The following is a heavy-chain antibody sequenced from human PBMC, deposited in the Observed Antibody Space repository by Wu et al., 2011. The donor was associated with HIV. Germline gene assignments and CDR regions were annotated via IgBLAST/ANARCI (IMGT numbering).Heavy chain of an antibody. Sequence: QVQLVQSGAEVKKPGASVKVSCKASGYTFTNSGINWVRQAPGQGLEWMGGIIPIFGIANYAQKFQGRVTITADRSTSTAYMELSSLRSDDTAVYHCARDRARSTWLGTYFDYWGQGT. V-gene: IGHV1-69*17. CDR3: ARDRARSTWLGTYFDY. J-gene: IGHJ4*02. CDR2: IIPIFGIA. D-gene: IGHD6-19*01. CDR1: GYTFTNSG.